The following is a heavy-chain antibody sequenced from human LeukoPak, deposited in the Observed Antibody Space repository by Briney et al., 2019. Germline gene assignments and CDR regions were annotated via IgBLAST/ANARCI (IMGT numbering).Heavy chain of an antibody. Sequence: GGSLRLSCAASGFTFSSYWMSWARQAPGKGLEWVANIKQDGSEKYYVDSVKGRFTISRDNAKNSLYLQMNSLRGEDTAMYYCARVQGGGYRTADYWGQGTLVTVSS. CDR1: GFTFSSYW. CDR2: IKQDGSEK. CDR3: ARVQGGGYRTADY. V-gene: IGHV3-7*01. J-gene: IGHJ4*02. D-gene: IGHD6-19*01.